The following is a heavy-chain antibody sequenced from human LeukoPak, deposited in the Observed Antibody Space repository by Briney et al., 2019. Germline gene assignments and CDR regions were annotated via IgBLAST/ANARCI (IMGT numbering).Heavy chain of an antibody. CDR3: ARSYCSSTCCYRMLDY. V-gene: IGHV3-74*01. J-gene: IGHJ4*02. Sequence: GGSLRLSCAASGFTFSSYWMHWVRQAPGKGLVWVSRINSDGSSTSYADSVKGRFTISRDNAKNTLYLQMNSLRAEDTAVYYCARSYCSSTCCYRMLDYWGQGTLVTVSS. CDR2: INSDGSST. CDR1: GFTFSSYW. D-gene: IGHD2-2*01.